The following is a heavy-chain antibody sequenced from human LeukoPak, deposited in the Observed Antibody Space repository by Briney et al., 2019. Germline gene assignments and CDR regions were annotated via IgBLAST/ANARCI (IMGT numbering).Heavy chain of an antibody. CDR3: ARVTGYVMEDYFDY. CDR1: GGSFSGYY. Sequence: SETLSLTCAVYGGSFSGYYWSWIRQPPGKGLEWIGSIYHSGSTYYNPSLKSRVTISVDTSKNQFSLKLSSVTAADTAVYYCARVTGYVMEDYFDYWGQGTLVTVSS. CDR2: IYHSGST. V-gene: IGHV4-34*01. D-gene: IGHD6-13*01. J-gene: IGHJ4*02.